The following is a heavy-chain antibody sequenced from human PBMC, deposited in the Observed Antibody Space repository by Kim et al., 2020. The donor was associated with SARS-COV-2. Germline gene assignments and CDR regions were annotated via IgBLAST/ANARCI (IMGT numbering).Heavy chain of an antibody. V-gene: IGHV1-3*01. CDR1: GYTFTTYT. Sequence: ASVKVSCKASGYTFTTYTIHWVRQAPGQSLEWMGWINAGNGNTKYSQRLQGRVTITRDTSANTAYMELSSLRSEDRAVYYCARDQGGWAAARNNWFDPWGQGTLVTVSS. J-gene: IGHJ5*02. CDR3: ARDQGGWAAARNNWFDP. CDR2: INAGNGNT. D-gene: IGHD6-13*01.